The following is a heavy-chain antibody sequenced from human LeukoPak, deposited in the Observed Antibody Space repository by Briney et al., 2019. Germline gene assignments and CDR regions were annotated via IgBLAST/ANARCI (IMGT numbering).Heavy chain of an antibody. Sequence: SETLSLTCAVSGYSISSGYYWGWIRQPPGKGLEWIGSIYHSGSTFYNPSLKSRVTISVDTSKNQFSVKLSSVTAADTAVYYCARQDSGYDPFDIWGQGTMVTASS. CDR2: IYHSGST. CDR3: ARQDSGYDPFDI. V-gene: IGHV4-38-2*01. D-gene: IGHD5-12*01. CDR1: GYSISSGYY. J-gene: IGHJ3*02.